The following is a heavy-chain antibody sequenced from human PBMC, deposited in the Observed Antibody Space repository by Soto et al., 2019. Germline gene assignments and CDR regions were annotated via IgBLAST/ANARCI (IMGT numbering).Heavy chain of an antibody. D-gene: IGHD5-18*01. CDR3: AASGYSYRFGGDIDY. CDR1: GGTFSSYA. J-gene: IGHJ4*02. Sequence: GASVKVSCKASGGTFSSYAISWVRQAPGQGLEWMGGIIPIFGTANRAQKFQGRVTVTADESTSTAYMELSSLRSEDTAVYYCAASGYSYRFGGDIDYRGQGTLVTVSS. CDR2: IIPIFGTA. V-gene: IGHV1-69*13.